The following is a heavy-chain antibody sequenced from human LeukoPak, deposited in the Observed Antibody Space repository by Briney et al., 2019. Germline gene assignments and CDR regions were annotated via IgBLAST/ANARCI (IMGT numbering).Heavy chain of an antibody. J-gene: IGHJ4*02. CDR3: AREGSSGY. Sequence: GASVKVSCKASGYTFTASNIHWVRQAPGQGLEWMGWISPNNGATTYAQNFQGRVTMTRDTSISTAYIELSRLTSDDTAVYFCAREGSSGYWGQGTLVTVSS. V-gene: IGHV1-2*02. D-gene: IGHD1-26*01. CDR2: ISPNNGAT. CDR1: GYTFTASN.